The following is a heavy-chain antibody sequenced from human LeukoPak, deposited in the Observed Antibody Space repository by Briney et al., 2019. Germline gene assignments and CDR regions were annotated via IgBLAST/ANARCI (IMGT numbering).Heavy chain of an antibody. CDR1: GGSISSSSYY. CDR2: IYYSGST. Sequence: SETLSLTCTVSGGSISSSSYYWGWIRQPPGKGLEWIGSIYYSGSTNYNPSLKSRVTISVDTSKNQFSLKLSSVTAADTAVYYCARQMAGITIFGVVILYYMDVWGKGTTVTVSS. J-gene: IGHJ6*03. D-gene: IGHD3-3*01. CDR3: ARQMAGITIFGVVILYYMDV. V-gene: IGHV4-39*07.